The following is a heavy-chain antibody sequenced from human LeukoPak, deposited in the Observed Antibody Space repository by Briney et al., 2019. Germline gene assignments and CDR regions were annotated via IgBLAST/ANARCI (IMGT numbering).Heavy chain of an antibody. CDR2: ISAYNGNT. Sequence: ASAKVSCKASGYTFTSYGISWVRQAPGQGLEWMGWISAYNGNTNYAQKLQGRVTMTTDTSTSTAYMELRSLRSDDTAVYYCARVVGQQLGGWFDPWGQGTLVTVSS. V-gene: IGHV1-18*01. J-gene: IGHJ5*02. CDR3: ARVVGQQLGGWFDP. D-gene: IGHD6-13*01. CDR1: GYTFTSYG.